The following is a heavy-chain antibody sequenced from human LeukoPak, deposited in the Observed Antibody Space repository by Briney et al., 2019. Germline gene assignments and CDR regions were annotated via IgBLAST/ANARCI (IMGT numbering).Heavy chain of an antibody. J-gene: IGHJ5*02. V-gene: IGHV4-4*07. CDR2: IYTSGST. Sequence: SETLSLTCTVSGGSISSYYWSWIRQPAGKGLEWIGRIYTSGSTNYNPSLKSRVTMSVDTSKNQFSLKLSSVTAADTAVYYCARGDEHSSSWPNWFDPWGQGTLVTVSS. D-gene: IGHD6-13*01. CDR1: GGSISSYY. CDR3: ARGDEHSSSWPNWFDP.